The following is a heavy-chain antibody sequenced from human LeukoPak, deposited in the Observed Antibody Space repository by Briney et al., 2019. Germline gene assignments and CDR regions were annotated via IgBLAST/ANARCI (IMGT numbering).Heavy chain of an antibody. J-gene: IGHJ6*02. D-gene: IGHD6-19*01. V-gene: IGHV1-69*13. CDR1: GGTFSSYA. CDR3: ARPLAVAGIFRPGNYYYYGMDV. CDR2: IIPIFGTA. Sequence: ASVKVSCKASGGTFSSYAISWVRQAPGQGLEWMGGIIPIFGTANYAQKFQGRVTITADESTSTAYMELSNLRSEDTAVYYCARPLAVAGIFRPGNYYYYGMDVWGQGTTVTVSS.